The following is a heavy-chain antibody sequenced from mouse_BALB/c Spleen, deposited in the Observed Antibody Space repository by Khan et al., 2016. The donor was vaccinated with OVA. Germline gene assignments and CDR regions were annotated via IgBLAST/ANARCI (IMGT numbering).Heavy chain of an antibody. D-gene: IGHD1-2*01. V-gene: IGHV3-2*02. J-gene: IGHJ2*01. CDR3: ARTARIKY. CDR2: ISYSGST. CDR1: GYSITSGYG. Sequence: EVQLQESGPGLVKPSQSLSLTCTVTGYSITSGYGWNWIRRFPGNKLEWMGYISYSGSTNYNPSLKSRISITRDTSKNQFFLQLNTVTTEDTATYYCARTARIKYWGQGTTLTVSS.